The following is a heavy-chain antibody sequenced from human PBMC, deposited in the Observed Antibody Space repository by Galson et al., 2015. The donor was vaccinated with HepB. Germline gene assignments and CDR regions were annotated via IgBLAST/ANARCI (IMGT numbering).Heavy chain of an antibody. CDR3: ARHVIGGTNHDSSAPIYWFDP. Sequence: SETLSLTCTVSGGSISSSSYYWGWIRQPPGKGLEWIGSIYYSGSTYYNPSLKSRVTISVDTSKNQFSLKLSSVTAADTAVYYCARHVIGGTNHDSSAPIYWFDPWGQGTLVTVSS. CDR1: GGSISSSSYY. J-gene: IGHJ5*02. D-gene: IGHD3-22*01. CDR2: IYYSGST. V-gene: IGHV4-39*01.